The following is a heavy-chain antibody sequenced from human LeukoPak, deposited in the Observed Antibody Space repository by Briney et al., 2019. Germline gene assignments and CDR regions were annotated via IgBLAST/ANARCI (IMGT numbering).Heavy chain of an antibody. CDR3: ARTGSYDSSGYTKPLDAFDI. D-gene: IGHD3-22*01. CDR1: GYSFTSYW. Sequence: GESLKISCKGSGYSFTSYWISWVRQMPGKGLEWMGRIDPSDSYTNYSPSFQGHVTISADKSISTAYLQWSSLKASDTAMYYCARTGSYDSSGYTKPLDAFDIWGQRTMVTVSS. J-gene: IGHJ3*02. V-gene: IGHV5-10-1*01. CDR2: IDPSDSYT.